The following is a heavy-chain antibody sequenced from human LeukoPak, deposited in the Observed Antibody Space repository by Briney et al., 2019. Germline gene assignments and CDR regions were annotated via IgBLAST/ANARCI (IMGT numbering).Heavy chain of an antibody. Sequence: ASVKVSCKASRYTFTGYYMHWVRQAPGQGLEWMGRINPNSGGTNYAQKFQGRVTMTRDTSISTAYMELSRLRSDDTAVYYCARDWARISSSSGWGQGTLVTVSS. J-gene: IGHJ4*02. D-gene: IGHD6-6*01. CDR1: RYTFTGYY. CDR3: ARDWARISSSSG. CDR2: INPNSGGT. V-gene: IGHV1-2*06.